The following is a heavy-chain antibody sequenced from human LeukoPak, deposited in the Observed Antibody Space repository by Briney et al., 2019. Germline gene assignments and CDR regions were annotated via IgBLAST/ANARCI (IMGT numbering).Heavy chain of an antibody. D-gene: IGHD4/OR15-4a*01. CDR1: AASISSSRHH. V-gene: IGHV4-39*01. CDR3: VRHDGRGGATMGAFDS. CDR2: VYYGRTT. Sequence: SETLSLTCTVSAASISSSRHHWGWIRQSPGKGLEWIGSVYYGRTTYYSPSLDSRVTISLDTSANQFSLQLNSVTAADTAVYYCVRHDGRGGATMGAFDSWGQGSLVTVSS. J-gene: IGHJ5*01.